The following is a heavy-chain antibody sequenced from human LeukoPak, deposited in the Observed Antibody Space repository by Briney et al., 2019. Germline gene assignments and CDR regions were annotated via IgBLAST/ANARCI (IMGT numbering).Heavy chain of an antibody. D-gene: IGHD3-22*01. V-gene: IGHV4-34*01. CDR2: INHSGST. Sequence: SETLSLTCAVYGGSFSGYYWSWIRQPPGKGLEWIGEINHSGSTNYNPSLKSRVTISVDTSKNQFSLKLSSVTAADTAVYYCARAPRTTMIVVVIAAFDIWGQGTMVTVSS. CDR1: GGSFSGYY. CDR3: ARAPRTTMIVVVIAAFDI. J-gene: IGHJ3*02.